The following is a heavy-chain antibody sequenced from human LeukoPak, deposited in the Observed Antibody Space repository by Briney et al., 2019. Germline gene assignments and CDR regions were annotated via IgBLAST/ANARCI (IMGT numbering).Heavy chain of an antibody. CDR1: GFSFSNYA. V-gene: IGHV3-23*01. J-gene: IGHJ6*02. Sequence: GGSLRLSCAASGFSFSNYAMTWVRQAPGKGLGWVSAIFRSGGDTYYADSMKGRFTISRDNSKNTLYLQMNSLRVGDTAIYYCAKSFTGDNYYYGVDVWGQGTTVTVSS. CDR3: AKSFTGDNYYYGVDV. D-gene: IGHD3-10*01. CDR2: IFRSGGDT.